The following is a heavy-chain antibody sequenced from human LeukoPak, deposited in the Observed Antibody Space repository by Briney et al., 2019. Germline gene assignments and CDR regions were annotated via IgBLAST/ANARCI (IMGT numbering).Heavy chain of an antibody. CDR3: ARVLRYSSSWHQADY. Sequence: PGGSLRLSCAASGFTFSSYAMSWIRQAPGKGLEWVSAISGSGGSTYYADSVKGRFTISRDNSKNTLYLQMNSLRAEDTAVYYCARVLRYSSSWHQADYWGQGSLVTVSS. V-gene: IGHV3-23*01. CDR1: GFTFSSYA. J-gene: IGHJ4*02. CDR2: ISGSGGST. D-gene: IGHD6-13*01.